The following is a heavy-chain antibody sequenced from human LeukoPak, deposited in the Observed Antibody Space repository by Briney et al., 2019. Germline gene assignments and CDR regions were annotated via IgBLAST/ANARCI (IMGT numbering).Heavy chain of an antibody. D-gene: IGHD3-22*01. J-gene: IGHJ4*02. V-gene: IGHV3-53*01. CDR1: GFTVSSNY. CDR3: AREGYYDSSGQD. Sequence: GGSLRLSCAASGFTVSSNYMSWVRQAPGKGLEWVSVIYSGGSTNYADSVKGRFTISRDNSKNTLYLQMNSLRAEDTAVYYCAREGYYDSSGQDWGRGTLVTVSS. CDR2: IYSGGST.